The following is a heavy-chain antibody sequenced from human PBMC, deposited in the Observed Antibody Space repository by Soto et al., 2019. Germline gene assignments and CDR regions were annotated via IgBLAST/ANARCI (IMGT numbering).Heavy chain of an antibody. V-gene: IGHV6-1*01. CDR1: GDSVSSDSTA. J-gene: IGHJ5*02. CDR3: ASGRDSSSWPPRTWFDP. Sequence: SQTLSLTCDISGDSVSSDSTAWNWIRQSPSRGLEWLGRTYYKSKWFYNYAVSVRSRIAIKSDTSKNQFSLKLSSVTAADTAVYYCASGRDSSSWPPRTWFDPWGQGTLVTVSS. D-gene: IGHD6-13*01. CDR2: TYYKSKWFY.